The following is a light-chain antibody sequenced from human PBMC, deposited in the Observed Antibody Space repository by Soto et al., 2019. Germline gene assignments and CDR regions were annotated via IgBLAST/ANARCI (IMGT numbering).Light chain of an antibody. Sequence: QAVVTQPPSVSGAPGQRVTISCTGSSSNIGAAYAVHWYQQLPGTAPKLLIYGNTNRPSGVPDRFSGSKSGTSASLAITGLQAEDEADYYCQSHDSSLSVVFGGGTQLTVL. CDR3: QSHDSSLSVV. CDR2: GNT. J-gene: IGLJ2*01. CDR1: SSNIGAAYA. V-gene: IGLV1-40*01.